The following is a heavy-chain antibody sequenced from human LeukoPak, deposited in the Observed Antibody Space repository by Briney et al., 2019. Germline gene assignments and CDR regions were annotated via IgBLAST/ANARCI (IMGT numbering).Heavy chain of an antibody. Sequence: ASVKVSCKASGYTFTGYYMHWVRQAPGQGLEWMGWINPNSGGTNYAQKFQGRVTMTRDTSISTAYMELSRLRSDDTAVYYCARSRARHIAAAGWAIDYWGQGALVTVSS. CDR3: ARSRARHIAAAGWAIDY. J-gene: IGHJ4*02. D-gene: IGHD6-13*01. CDR2: INPNSGGT. V-gene: IGHV1-2*02. CDR1: GYTFTGYY.